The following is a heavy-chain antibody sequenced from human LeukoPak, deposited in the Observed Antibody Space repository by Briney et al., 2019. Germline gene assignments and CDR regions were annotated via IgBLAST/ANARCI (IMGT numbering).Heavy chain of an antibody. V-gene: IGHV3-48*03. D-gene: IGHD1-26*01. Sequence: GGSLRLSCAASGFTFSTYEMNWVRQAPGKGLEWVSYISSSGSAIHYADSVKGRFTISRDNAKNSLYLQMNSLRAEDTAVYYCAREGADSGRYRDAFDIWGQGTMVTVSS. CDR3: AREGADSGRYRDAFDI. CDR2: ISSSGSAI. J-gene: IGHJ3*02. CDR1: GFTFSTYE.